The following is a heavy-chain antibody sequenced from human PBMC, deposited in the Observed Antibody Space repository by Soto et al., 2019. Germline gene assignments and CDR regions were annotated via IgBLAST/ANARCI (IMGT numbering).Heavy chain of an antibody. CDR3: ARGPIGDAAMVTNYFDY. CDR1: GFTFSNYA. J-gene: IGHJ4*02. V-gene: IGHV3-30-3*01. D-gene: IGHD5-18*01. Sequence: QVQLVESGGGVVQPGRSLRLSCAASGFTFSNYAIHWVRQAPGKGLEWVAVLSFDGNNVHYADSVKGRFTVSRDNSKNTLLLQMNSLRAEDTALYYCARGPIGDAAMVTNYFDYWGQGTLVTVSS. CDR2: LSFDGNNV.